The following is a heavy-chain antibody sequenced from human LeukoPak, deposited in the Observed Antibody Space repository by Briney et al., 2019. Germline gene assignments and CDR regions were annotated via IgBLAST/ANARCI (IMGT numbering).Heavy chain of an antibody. Sequence: SETLSLTCAVYGGSFSGYYWSWIRQPPGKGLEWIGEINHSGSTNYNPSLKSRVTISVDTSKNQFSLKLSSVTAADTAVYYCASSSGYYTDFDYWGQGTLVTVSS. J-gene: IGHJ4*02. CDR2: INHSGST. V-gene: IGHV4-34*01. CDR1: GGSFSGYY. CDR3: ASSSGYYTDFDY. D-gene: IGHD3-22*01.